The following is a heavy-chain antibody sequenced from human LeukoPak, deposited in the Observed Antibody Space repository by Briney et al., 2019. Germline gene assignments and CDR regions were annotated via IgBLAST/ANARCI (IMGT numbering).Heavy chain of an antibody. Sequence: ASVKFSCKASGYTFTSYGISWVRQAPGQGLEWMGWISAYNGNTNYAQKLQGKVTMTTDTSTSTAYMELRSLRSDDTAVYYCARGYCSGGSCYSDYWGQGTLVTVSS. CDR3: ARGYCSGGSCYSDY. CDR1: GYTFTSYG. CDR2: ISAYNGNT. V-gene: IGHV1-18*01. D-gene: IGHD2-15*01. J-gene: IGHJ4*02.